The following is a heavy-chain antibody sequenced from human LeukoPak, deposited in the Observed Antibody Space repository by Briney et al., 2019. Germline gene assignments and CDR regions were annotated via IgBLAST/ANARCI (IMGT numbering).Heavy chain of an antibody. CDR3: ANLAAASRK. CDR2: ISSSSSYI. J-gene: IGHJ4*02. CDR1: GFTFSSYS. D-gene: IGHD6-13*01. Sequence: PGGSLRLSCAASGFTFSSYSTNWVRQAPGKGLEWVSSISSSSSYIYYADSVKGRFTISRDNAKNSLYLQMNSLRAEDTAVYYCANLAAASRKWGQGTLVTVSS. V-gene: IGHV3-21*01.